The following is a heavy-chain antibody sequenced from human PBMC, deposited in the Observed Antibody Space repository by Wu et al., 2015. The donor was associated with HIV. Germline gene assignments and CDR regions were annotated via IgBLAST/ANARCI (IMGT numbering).Heavy chain of an antibody. V-gene: IGHV1-8*02. Sequence: QVQLVQSGAEVKKPGASVKVSCKASGYTFTSYGISWVRQAPGQGLEWMGWMNPNSGNTGYPQKFQGRVTMTRDTSISTAYMELSSLKSEDTAVYYCARAASFFYDKHGYYRNWYFDVWGRGTLVAVSS. J-gene: IGHJ2*01. CDR1: GYTFTSYG. CDR3: ARAASFFYDKHGYYRNWYFDV. CDR2: MNPNSGNT. D-gene: IGHD3-22*01.